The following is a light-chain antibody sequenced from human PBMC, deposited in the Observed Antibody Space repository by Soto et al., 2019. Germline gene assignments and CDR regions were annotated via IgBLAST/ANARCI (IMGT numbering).Light chain of an antibody. CDR3: QQYEALWT. Sequence: EIVMTQSPATLSVSPGESATLSCRASLSVGSSLAWFQQKPGQAPRLIIHAASTRATGLPARFSGSGFGTEFTLTISSLQSEDFAVYYCQQYEALWTFGQGTKVDIK. J-gene: IGKJ1*01. CDR1: LSVGSS. V-gene: IGKV3-15*01. CDR2: AAS.